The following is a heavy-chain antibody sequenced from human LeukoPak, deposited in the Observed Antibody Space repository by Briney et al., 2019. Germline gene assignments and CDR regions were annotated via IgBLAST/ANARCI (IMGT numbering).Heavy chain of an antibody. CDR1: GFTFSSYA. V-gene: IGHV3-64*01. CDR2: ISSNGGST. D-gene: IGHD5-24*01. Sequence: PGGSLRLSCAASGFTFSSYAMHWVRQAPGKGLEYVSAISSNGGSTYYANSVKGRFTISRDNSKNTLYLQMGSLRAEDMAVYYCARSPAGATMDYWGQGTLVTVSS. CDR3: ARSPAGATMDY. J-gene: IGHJ4*02.